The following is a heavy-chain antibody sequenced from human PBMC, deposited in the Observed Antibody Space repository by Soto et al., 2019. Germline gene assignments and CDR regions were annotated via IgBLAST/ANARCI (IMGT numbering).Heavy chain of an antibody. CDR2: ISAAGDP. V-gene: IGHV3-13*05. J-gene: IGHJ6*04. Sequence: EVQLVESGGGLVQPGGSLRLSCEASGFTFRNYDMHWVRQGTGKGLEWVSGISAAGDPDYADSAEGRFTISRENAQNSFLLQMNSLRVGDTAVYYCARTDRDFYGVDVWRSGTRVIVSS. CDR1: GFTFRNYD. CDR3: ARTDRDFYGVDV.